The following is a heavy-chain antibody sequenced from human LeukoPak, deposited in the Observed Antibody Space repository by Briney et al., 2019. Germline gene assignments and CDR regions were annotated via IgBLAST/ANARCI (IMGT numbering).Heavy chain of an antibody. D-gene: IGHD6-19*01. J-gene: IGHJ4*02. CDR2: IKQDGSET. V-gene: IGHV3-7*01. CDR1: GFSFNSYW. CDR3: ARVDSSSSCPDY. Sequence: GGSLRLSCAASGFSFNSYWMSWVRQAPGKGLEWVANIKQDGSETYYVDSVKGRFTISRDNAKNSLYLQMNSLRAEDTAVYYCARVDSSSSCPDYWGQGTLVTVSS.